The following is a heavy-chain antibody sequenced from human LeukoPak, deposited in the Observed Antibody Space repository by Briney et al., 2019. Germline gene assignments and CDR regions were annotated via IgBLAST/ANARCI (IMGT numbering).Heavy chain of an antibody. CDR2: IIPILGIA. Sequence: GASVKVSCKASGGTFSSYTISWVRPAPGQGLEWMGRIIPILGIANYAQKFQGRVTITADKSTSTAYMELSSLRSEDTAVYYCARVDVDTAMVTRRYYYYGMDVWGQGTTVTVSS. V-gene: IGHV1-69*02. CDR3: ARVDVDTAMVTRRYYYYGMDV. J-gene: IGHJ6*02. CDR1: GGTFSSYT. D-gene: IGHD5-18*01.